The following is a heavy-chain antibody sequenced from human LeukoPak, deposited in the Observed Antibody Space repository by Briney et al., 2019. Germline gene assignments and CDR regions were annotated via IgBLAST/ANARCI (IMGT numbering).Heavy chain of an antibody. V-gene: IGHV3-30*18. CDR2: ISYDGSNK. CDR1: GFTFSSYG. Sequence: PGGSLRLSCAASGFTFSSYGMHWVRQAPGKGLEWVAVISYDGSNKYYADSVKGRFTISRDNSKNTLYLQMNSLRAEDTAVYYCAEDSGTFGTYYYGSGSPFDYWGQGTLVTVSS. CDR3: AEDSGTFGTYYYGSGSPFDY. D-gene: IGHD3-10*01. J-gene: IGHJ4*02.